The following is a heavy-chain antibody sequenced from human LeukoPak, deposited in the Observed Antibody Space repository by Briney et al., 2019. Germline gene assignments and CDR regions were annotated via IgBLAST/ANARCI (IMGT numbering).Heavy chain of an antibody. Sequence: GGSLRLSCVASGFSFSNYWMHWVRQTPGKGLLWVSRLSGDGSSSKYADSLKGRFTISRDNAKNTLYPQMNSLRVDDTAVYFCVRASTTVPNLLDNWGQGTLVTVSS. J-gene: IGHJ4*02. D-gene: IGHD4-17*01. CDR2: LSGDGSSS. CDR1: GFSFSNYW. V-gene: IGHV3-74*03. CDR3: VRASTTVPNLLDN.